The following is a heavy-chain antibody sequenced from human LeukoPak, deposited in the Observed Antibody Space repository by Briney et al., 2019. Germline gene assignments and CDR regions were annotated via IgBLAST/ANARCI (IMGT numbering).Heavy chain of an antibody. CDR3: AAAPTGSYFDAHFQH. CDR1: GGSISSYY. D-gene: IGHD3-10*01. V-gene: IGHV4-4*07. J-gene: IGHJ1*01. CDR2: IYPSGST. Sequence: PSETLSLTCTVSGGSISSYYWSWIRQPAGKGLEWIGRIYPSGSTDYNPSLTSRVTISLDTSKSQFSLKLSSVTAADTAIYYCAAAPTGSYFDAHFQHWGQGTLVTVSS.